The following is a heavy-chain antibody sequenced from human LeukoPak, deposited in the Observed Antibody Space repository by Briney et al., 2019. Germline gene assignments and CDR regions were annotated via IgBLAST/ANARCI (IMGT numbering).Heavy chain of an antibody. CDR1: GYTFTAYN. V-gene: IGHV1-2*06. J-gene: IGHJ4*02. CDR3: GKTWIELWSPDFDY. Sequence: ASVKVSCKASGYTFTAYNIHWVRQAPGHGLEWMGRINPNSGDTKYAQKFQGRVTMTRDTSISTAYMELSSLRSDDTAVFYCGKTWIELWSPDFDYWGQGTLVTVSS. D-gene: IGHD5-18*01. CDR2: INPNSGDT.